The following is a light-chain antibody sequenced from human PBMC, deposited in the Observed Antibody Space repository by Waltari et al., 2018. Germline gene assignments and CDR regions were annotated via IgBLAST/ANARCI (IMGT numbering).Light chain of an antibody. J-gene: IGLJ2*01. CDR2: GNR. Sequence: QSVLTQPPSVSGAPGQRVIISCTGSSSNIGDGYDVHWYQQFPGIAPKLLIYGNRNRPSGVPDRFSGSKSGTSASLVISGLQAEDEADYYCQSYDNTLSGSHVVFGGGTKLTVL. CDR3: QSYDNTLSGSHVV. V-gene: IGLV1-40*01. CDR1: SSNIGDGYD.